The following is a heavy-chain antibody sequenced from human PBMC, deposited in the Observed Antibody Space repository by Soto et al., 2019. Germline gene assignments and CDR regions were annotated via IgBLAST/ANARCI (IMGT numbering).Heavy chain of an antibody. CDR2: INHSGST. Sequence: SETLSLTCAVFGGSFSGYYWSWIRQPPGKGLEWIGEINHSGSTNYNPSLKSRVTISVDTSKNQFSLKLSSVTAADTAVYYCASRPPGAWYGVFDYWGQGTVVTVSS. J-gene: IGHJ4*02. CDR3: ASRPPGAWYGVFDY. V-gene: IGHV4-34*01. D-gene: IGHD2-15*01. CDR1: GGSFSGYY.